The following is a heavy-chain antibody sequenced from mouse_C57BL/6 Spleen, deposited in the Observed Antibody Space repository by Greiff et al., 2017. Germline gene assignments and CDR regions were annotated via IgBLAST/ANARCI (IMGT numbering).Heavy chain of an antibody. Sequence: QVHVKQPGPELVMPGASVKLSCKASGYTFTSYWMHWVKQRPGQGLEWIGEIDPSDSYTNYNQEFKGKSTLTVDKSSSTAYMQLSNLTSEDSAVYYCARNGYDDPAWFAYWGQGTLVTVSA. D-gene: IGHD2-2*01. CDR3: ARNGYDDPAWFAY. CDR1: GYTFTSYW. V-gene: IGHV1-69*01. J-gene: IGHJ3*01. CDR2: IDPSDSYT.